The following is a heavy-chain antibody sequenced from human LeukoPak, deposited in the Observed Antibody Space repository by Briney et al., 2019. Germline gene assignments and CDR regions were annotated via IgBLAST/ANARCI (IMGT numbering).Heavy chain of an antibody. V-gene: IGHV4-39*01. CDR3: ARTLVTGTAKGWLDP. CDR2: IYYTGST. Sequence: SSETLSLTCTVSGGSISSTTYSWGWIRQPPGKGLEWIGNIYYTGSTYYNPSLKSRVTISVDTSKNQFSLKLSSVTAADTAVYYCARTLVTGTAKGWLDPWGQGTLVTVSS. CDR1: GGSISSTTYS. J-gene: IGHJ5*02. D-gene: IGHD6-19*01.